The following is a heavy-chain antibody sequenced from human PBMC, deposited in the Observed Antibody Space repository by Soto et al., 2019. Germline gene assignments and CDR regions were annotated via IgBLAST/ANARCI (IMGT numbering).Heavy chain of an antibody. CDR1: GFTLSNVR. J-gene: IGHJ3*02. CDR2: MKSKTDGGTT. Sequence: EVKLVESGGGLVKPGDSLRISCAASGFTLSNVRMNWVRRAPGKGLEWVGRMKSKTDGGTTDFAAPVKGRFSMSRDDSKNTLYLQMNSLKTEDTAVYYCTTRYSSSWDGWGAFDIWGQGTMVTVSS. D-gene: IGHD6-13*01. V-gene: IGHV3-15*01. CDR3: TTRYSSSWDGWGAFDI.